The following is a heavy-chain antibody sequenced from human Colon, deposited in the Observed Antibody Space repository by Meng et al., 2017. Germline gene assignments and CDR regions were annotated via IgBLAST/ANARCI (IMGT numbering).Heavy chain of an antibody. Sequence: VQRQESGPGLVNPSGTLSLTDTVSGDPIRSDIWCSWVRHAPGKGLEWIGEVYHRGDTNYNPSLKSRVVISVDRSKNQFSLNLSSVTAADTAVYYCGRDQGRQLINHWGQGTLVTVSS. CDR2: VYHRGDT. J-gene: IGHJ4*02. V-gene: IGHV4-4*02. CDR1: GDPIRSDIW. D-gene: IGHD1-1*01. CDR3: GRDQGRQLINH.